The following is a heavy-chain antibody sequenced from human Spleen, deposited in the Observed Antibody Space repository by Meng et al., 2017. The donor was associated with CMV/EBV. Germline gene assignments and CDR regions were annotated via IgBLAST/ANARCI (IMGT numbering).Heavy chain of an antibody. V-gene: IGHV3-7*01. CDR1: GFSFSSYG. Sequence: RLSCAASGFSFSSYGRQWVRQAPGKGLGWVANINHDGSEIYFVDSVKGRFTISRDNAKNSLYLQMNSLRAEDTAVYYCASLFGGFDPWGQGTLVTVSS. CDR2: INHDGSEI. CDR3: ASLFGGFDP. J-gene: IGHJ5*02. D-gene: IGHD3-10*01.